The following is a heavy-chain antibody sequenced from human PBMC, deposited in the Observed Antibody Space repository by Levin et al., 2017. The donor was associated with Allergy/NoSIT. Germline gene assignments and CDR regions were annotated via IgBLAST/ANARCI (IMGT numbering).Heavy chain of an antibody. J-gene: IGHJ5*02. CDR3: VRDLIGETGGIWFDP. CDR2: IYDSGNT. D-gene: IGHD7-27*01. CDR1: GGSMISYY. Sequence: SETLSLTCTVSGGSMISYYWSWIRQPPGKGLEWIGYIYDSGNTNYNPSLKSRVSMSIDTSKNHFSLKLRSVSAADTAVYYCVRDLIGETGGIWFDPWGQGTLVTVSS. V-gene: IGHV4-59*01.